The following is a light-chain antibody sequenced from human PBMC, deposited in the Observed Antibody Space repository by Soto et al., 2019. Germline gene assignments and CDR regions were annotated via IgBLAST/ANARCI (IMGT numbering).Light chain of an antibody. CDR1: QDISSN. V-gene: IGKV3-20*01. Sequence: EIVMTQSPATLSVSPGERATLSCRASQDISSNLAWYQHKRGQPPRLLIYGASSRATGIPDRFSGSGSGTDFTLTISRLEPEDFAVYYCQQYGSSRTFGQGTKVDIK. J-gene: IGKJ1*01. CDR3: QQYGSSRT. CDR2: GAS.